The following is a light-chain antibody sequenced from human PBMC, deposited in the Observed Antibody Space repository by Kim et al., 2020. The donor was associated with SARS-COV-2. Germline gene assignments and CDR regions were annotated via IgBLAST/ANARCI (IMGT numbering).Light chain of an antibody. V-gene: IGKV1-39*01. Sequence: SASVGDRVTITCQASQSISNYLNWYQQKPGKAPKLLISAASSLQSGVPSRFSGSGSGTDFTLTISSLQPEDFATYYCQQSYSTLQTFGQGTKLEI. CDR2: AAS. CDR3: QQSYSTLQT. J-gene: IGKJ2*01. CDR1: QSISNY.